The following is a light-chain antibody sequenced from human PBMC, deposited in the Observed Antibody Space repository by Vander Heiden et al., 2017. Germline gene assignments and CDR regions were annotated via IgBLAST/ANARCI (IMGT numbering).Light chain of an antibody. CDR2: GAS. Sequence: EIVLTQSPGTLSLSPGERATLSCRASQSVSSSYLAWFQQKPGQAPRLLIYGASSRATGIPDRFSGSGSGTDFTLTISRLEPEDFAVYDGQQDDNLPLTFGGGTKVEIK. V-gene: IGKV3-20*01. J-gene: IGKJ4*01. CDR1: QSVSSSY. CDR3: QQDDNLPLT.